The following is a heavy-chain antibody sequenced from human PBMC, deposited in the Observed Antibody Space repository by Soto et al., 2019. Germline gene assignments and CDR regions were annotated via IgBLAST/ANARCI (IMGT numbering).Heavy chain of an antibody. J-gene: IGHJ4*02. CDR2: VNHSGST. V-gene: IGHV4-34*01. Sequence: PETWSLTCAVYGGSFSGYYWSWIRQPPGKGLEWIGEVNHSGSTNYNPSLKSRVTISVDTSKNQFSLKLSSVTAADTAVYYCAVEWEEYYDRRGYLLAYWSQGTWVTVSS. D-gene: IGHD3-22*01. CDR1: GGSFSGYY. CDR3: AVEWEEYYDRRGYLLAY.